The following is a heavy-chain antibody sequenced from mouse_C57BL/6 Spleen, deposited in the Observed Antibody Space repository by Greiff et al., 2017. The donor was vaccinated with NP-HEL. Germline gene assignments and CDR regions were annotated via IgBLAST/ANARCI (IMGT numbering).Heavy chain of an antibody. Sequence: QVQLQQSGAELVRPGTSVKVSCKASGYAFTNYLIEWVKQRPGQGLEWIGVINPGSGGTTYNEKFKGKATLTADKSSSTAYLQLSSLTSADSAVYFCARGGSRSNWGYFDVWGTGTTGTVSS. D-gene: IGHD4-1*01. CDR3: ARGGSRSNWGYFDV. V-gene: IGHV1-54*01. J-gene: IGHJ1*03. CDR1: GYAFTNYL. CDR2: INPGSGGT.